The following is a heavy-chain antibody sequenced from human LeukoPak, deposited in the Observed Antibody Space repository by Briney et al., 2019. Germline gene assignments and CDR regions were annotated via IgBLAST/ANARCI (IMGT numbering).Heavy chain of an antibody. D-gene: IGHD1-26*01. Sequence: VGSLRLSCAASGFTFSSYWMHWVRQAPGKGLVWVSRINSDGSSTSYADSVKGRFTISRDNAKNTLYLQMNSLRAEDTAVYYCARDGPIVGATRYFDLWGRGTLVTVSS. J-gene: IGHJ2*01. CDR3: ARDGPIVGATRYFDL. V-gene: IGHV3-74*01. CDR1: GFTFSSYW. CDR2: INSDGSST.